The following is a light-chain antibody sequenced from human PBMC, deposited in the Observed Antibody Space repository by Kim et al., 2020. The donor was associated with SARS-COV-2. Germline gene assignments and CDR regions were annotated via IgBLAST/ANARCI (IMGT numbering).Light chain of an antibody. CDR3: LQDYDYPLT. J-gene: IGKJ4*01. CDR1: QGIRND. CDR2: ATS. V-gene: IGKV1-6*01. Sequence: AIQMTQSPSSLSASVGVRVTITCWASQGIRNDLGWYQQKPGRAPNLLIYATSTLQSGVPSRFSGSGSGTDFTLTISSLQPEDVATYYCLQDYDYPLTFGGGTKVDIK.